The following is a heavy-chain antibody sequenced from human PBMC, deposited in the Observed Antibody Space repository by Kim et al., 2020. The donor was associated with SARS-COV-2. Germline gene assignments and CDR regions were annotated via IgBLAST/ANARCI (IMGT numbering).Heavy chain of an antibody. J-gene: IGHJ6*02. V-gene: IGHV1-18*01. Sequence: KLQGRVTMTTDTSTSTAYMELRSLRSDDTAVYYCAREYNWNDGDYYGMDVWGQGTTVTVSS. D-gene: IGHD1-20*01. CDR3: AREYNWNDGDYYGMDV.